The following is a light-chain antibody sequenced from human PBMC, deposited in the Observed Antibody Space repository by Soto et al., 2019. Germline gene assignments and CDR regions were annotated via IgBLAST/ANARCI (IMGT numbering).Light chain of an antibody. J-gene: IGLJ3*02. V-gene: IGLV1-40*01. CDR2: GNS. CDR3: CSYAGSSTPWV. Sequence: QSVLTQPPSVSGAPGQRVTISCTGSSSNIGAGYDVHWYQQLPGTAPKLLIYGNSNRPSGVPDRFSGSKSGNTASLTISGLQAEDEADYYCCSYAGSSTPWVFGGGTQLTVL. CDR1: SSNIGAGYD.